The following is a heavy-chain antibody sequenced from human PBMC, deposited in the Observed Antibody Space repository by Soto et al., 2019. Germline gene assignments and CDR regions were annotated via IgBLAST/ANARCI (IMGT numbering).Heavy chain of an antibody. CDR2: IYSGGST. D-gene: IGHD3-16*01. J-gene: IGHJ6*03. Sequence: PGGSLRLSCAASGFTVSSNYMSWVRQAPWKGLEWVSVIYSGGSTYYADSVKGRFTISRHNSKNTLYLQMNSLRAEDTAVYYCATSVGSIGLVDDWGGGYAYSYYMDVWAKGTTVTVSS. CDR3: ATSVGSIGLVDDWGGGYAYSYYMDV. V-gene: IGHV3-53*04. CDR1: GFTVSSNY.